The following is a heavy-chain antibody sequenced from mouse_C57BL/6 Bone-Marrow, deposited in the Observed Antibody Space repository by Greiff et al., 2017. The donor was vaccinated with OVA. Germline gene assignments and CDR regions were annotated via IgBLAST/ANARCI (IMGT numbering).Heavy chain of an antibody. Sequence: QVQLQQPGAELVRPGSSVKLSCKASGYTFTSYWMHWVKQRPIQGLEWIGNIDPSDSVTHYNQKFKDKATLTVDKSSSTAYMQLSSLTSEDSAVYYCARSYYSNYDFDYWGQGTTLTVSS. D-gene: IGHD2-5*01. CDR1: GYTFTSYW. CDR3: ARSYYSNYDFDY. V-gene: IGHV1-52*01. J-gene: IGHJ2*01. CDR2: IDPSDSVT.